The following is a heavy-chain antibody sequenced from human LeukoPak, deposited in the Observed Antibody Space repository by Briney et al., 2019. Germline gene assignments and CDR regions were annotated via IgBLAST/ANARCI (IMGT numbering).Heavy chain of an antibody. CDR3: ATEFNYYGSGSYG. CDR2: IRHDGSDK. CDR1: GFTFSKYG. J-gene: IGHJ4*02. V-gene: IGHV3-30*02. Sequence: GGSLRLSCEASGFTFSKYGMHWVRQAPGKGLEWVAFIRHDGSDKYYIDSVKDRFIISRDNSKNTLYLQMNSLRTDDTAVYYCATEFNYYGSGSYGWGQGTLVTVSS. D-gene: IGHD3-10*01.